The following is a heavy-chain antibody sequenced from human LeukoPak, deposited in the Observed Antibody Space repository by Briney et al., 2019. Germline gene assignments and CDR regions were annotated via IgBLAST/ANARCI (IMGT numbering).Heavy chain of an antibody. D-gene: IGHD1-20*01. CDR3: ARDNWDDADAFDI. Sequence: GGSLSLSCAASGFIFSSYGMNWVRRAPGKGLEWVSYISSSSSSKYYADSVKGLFTISRDNDQNSLYLQMNSLRAEDTAVYYCARDNWDDADAFDIWGQGTMVTVSS. J-gene: IGHJ3*02. CDR2: ISSSSSSK. V-gene: IGHV3-48*01. CDR1: GFIFSSYG.